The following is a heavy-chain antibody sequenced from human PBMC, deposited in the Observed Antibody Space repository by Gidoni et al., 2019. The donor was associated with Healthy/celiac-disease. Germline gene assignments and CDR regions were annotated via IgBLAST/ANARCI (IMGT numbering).Heavy chain of an antibody. J-gene: IGHJ4*02. Sequence: QVQLQESGPGLVKPSETLSLTCTVSGGSISSYYWSWIRQPPGKGLEWIGYIYYSGSTNYNPSLKSRVTISVDTSKNQFSLKLSSVTAADTAVYYCARGRLGYCSSTSCYSIDYWGQGTLVTVSS. V-gene: IGHV4-59*01. CDR2: IYYSGST. CDR1: GGSISSYY. D-gene: IGHD2-2*01. CDR3: ARGRLGYCSSTSCYSIDY.